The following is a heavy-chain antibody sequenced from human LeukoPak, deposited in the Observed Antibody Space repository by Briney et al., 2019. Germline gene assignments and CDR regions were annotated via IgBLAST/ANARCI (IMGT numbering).Heavy chain of an antibody. Sequence: PGGSLRLSCAASGFTVSSNYVSWVRQAPGKGLEWVSVIYSGGSTYYADSVKGRFTISRDNSKNTLYLQMNSLRAEDTAVYYCATLGYCSSTSCRGDYWGQGTLVTVSS. CDR3: ATLGYCSSTSCRGDY. CDR1: GFTVSSNY. V-gene: IGHV3-53*01. D-gene: IGHD2-2*01. CDR2: IYSGGST. J-gene: IGHJ4*02.